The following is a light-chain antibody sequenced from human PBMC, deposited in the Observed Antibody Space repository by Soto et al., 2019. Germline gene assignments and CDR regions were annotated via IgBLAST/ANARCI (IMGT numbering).Light chain of an antibody. Sequence: EIVMTQSPATLSVSPGERATLSCRASQSVSSYLAWYQQKPGQAPRLLIYGASTRATGIPARFSGSGSGTEFTLTISSLQSEDFAVYYCQQYNNLPQTFGQGTKLEIK. V-gene: IGKV3-15*01. CDR1: QSVSSY. J-gene: IGKJ2*01. CDR3: QQYNNLPQT. CDR2: GAS.